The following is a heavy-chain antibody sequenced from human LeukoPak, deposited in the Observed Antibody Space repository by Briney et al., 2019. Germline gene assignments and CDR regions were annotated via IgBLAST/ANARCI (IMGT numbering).Heavy chain of an antibody. CDR1: GGSFRGYY. D-gene: IGHD5-18*01. CDR3: ASRQVWLRRGWFDP. V-gene: IGHV4-34*01. J-gene: IGHJ5*02. CDR2: INHSGST. Sequence: SETLSLTCAVYGGSFRGYYWSWIRQPPGKALEWIGEINHSGSTNYNPSLKSRVTISVDTSKNQFSLKLSSVTAADTAVYYCASRQVWLRRGWFDPWGQGTLVTVSS.